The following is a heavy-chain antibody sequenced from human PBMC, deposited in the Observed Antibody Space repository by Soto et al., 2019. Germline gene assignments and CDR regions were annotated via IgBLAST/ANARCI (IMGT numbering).Heavy chain of an antibody. J-gene: IGHJ5*02. V-gene: IGHV3-74*01. D-gene: IGHD2-15*01. CDR3: AREFCSGGNCYTYYFDP. CDR1: GLTFNRYW. CDR2: INTDGSNT. Sequence: GGSLRLSCAASGLTFNRYWMHWVRHAPGKGLVWVSHINTDGSNTNYADSVKGRFTISRDNAKSTLFLQMNSLRDEDTAVYYCAREFCSGGNCYTYYFDPWGQGRPVTVS.